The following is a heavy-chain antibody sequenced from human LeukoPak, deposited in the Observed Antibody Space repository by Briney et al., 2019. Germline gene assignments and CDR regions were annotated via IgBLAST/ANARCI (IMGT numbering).Heavy chain of an antibody. CDR2: IYYSGST. CDR3: ARRPPGDFWSGYYPFDY. CDR1: GGSFSSYY. Sequence: SETLSLTCAVYGGSFSSYYWGWIRQPPGKGLEWIGSIYYSGSTYYNPSLKSRVTISVGTSKNQFSLKLSSVTAADTAVYYCARRPPGDFWSGYYPFDYWGQGTLVTVSS. D-gene: IGHD3-3*01. J-gene: IGHJ4*02. V-gene: IGHV4-39*01.